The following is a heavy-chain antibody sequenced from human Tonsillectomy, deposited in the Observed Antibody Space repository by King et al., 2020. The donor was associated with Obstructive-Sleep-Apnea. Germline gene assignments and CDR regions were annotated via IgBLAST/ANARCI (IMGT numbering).Heavy chain of an antibody. CDR1: GFSFSNFW. V-gene: IGHV3-7*03. Sequence: VQLVESGGGLVQPGGSLRLSCAASGFSFSNFWMSWVRQAPGKGLEWLTNIRHNGSEKNYIDSVRCRFTISRDNTKNLLYLQMNSLRAEDTAVYYCATKGIWGQGTTVTVSS. CDR3: ATKGI. CDR2: IRHNGSEK. J-gene: IGHJ6*02. D-gene: IGHD3-10*01.